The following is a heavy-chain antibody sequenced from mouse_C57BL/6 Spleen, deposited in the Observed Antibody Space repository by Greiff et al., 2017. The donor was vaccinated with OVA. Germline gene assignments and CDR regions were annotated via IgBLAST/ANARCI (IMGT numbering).Heavy chain of an antibody. CDR1: GYTFTSYW. Sequence: QVQLQQPGAELVKPGASVKLSCKASGYTFTSYWMQWVKQRPGQGLEWIGEIDPSDSYTNYNQKFKGKATLTVDTSSSTAYMQLSSLTSEDSAVYYCARGRSWFAYGGQGTLVTVSA. CDR3: ARGRSWFAY. J-gene: IGHJ3*01. CDR2: IDPSDSYT. D-gene: IGHD1-1*01. V-gene: IGHV1-50*01.